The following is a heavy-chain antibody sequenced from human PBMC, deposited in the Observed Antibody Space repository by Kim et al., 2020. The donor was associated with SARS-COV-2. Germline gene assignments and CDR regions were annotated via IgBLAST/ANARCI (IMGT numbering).Heavy chain of an antibody. J-gene: IGHJ3*02. V-gene: IGHV3-33*01. CDR3: ARGAAVAAFDI. CDR2: K. D-gene: IGHD6-19*01. Sequence: KYDADAVKGRFTIARDNSKNTLYLQVNSLRAEDTAVYYCARGAAVAAFDIWGQGTMVTVSS.